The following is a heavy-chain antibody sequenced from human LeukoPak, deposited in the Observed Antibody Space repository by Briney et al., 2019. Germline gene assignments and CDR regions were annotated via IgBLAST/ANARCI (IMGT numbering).Heavy chain of an antibody. CDR1: GGSISSSSYY. Sequence: SETLSLTCTVSGGSISSSSYYWSWIRQPPGKGLEWIGEINHSGSTNYNPSLKSRVTISVDTSKNQFSLKLSSVTAADTAVYYCARGLISVSGGATQTPDFDYWGQGTLVTVSS. CDR2: INHSGST. J-gene: IGHJ4*02. V-gene: IGHV4-39*07. CDR3: ARGLISVSGGATQTPDFDY. D-gene: IGHD1-26*01.